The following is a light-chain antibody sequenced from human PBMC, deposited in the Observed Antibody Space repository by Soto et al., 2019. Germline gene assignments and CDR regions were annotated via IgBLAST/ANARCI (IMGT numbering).Light chain of an antibody. CDR2: RND. Sequence: QSVLTQPPSTTGTPGQRVTISCSGRTSNIGYNFVYWYQHLPGTAPKLLIYRNDERPSGVPDRFSGSKSGTSASLAISGLRSEDEAYYYCAAWDGSLSAWVFGGGTKLTVL. V-gene: IGLV1-47*01. J-gene: IGLJ3*02. CDR1: TSNIGYNF. CDR3: AAWDGSLSAWV.